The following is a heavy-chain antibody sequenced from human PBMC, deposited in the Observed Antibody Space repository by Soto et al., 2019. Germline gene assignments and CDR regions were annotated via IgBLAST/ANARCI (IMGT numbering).Heavy chain of an antibody. D-gene: IGHD3-22*01. V-gene: IGHV3-15*07. Sequence: EVQLVESGGGLVKPGGSLRLSCAASGFTFSNAWMNWVRQAPGKGLEWVGRIXSKTDGGTTDYAAPVKGRFTISRDDSKNTLYLQMNSLKTEDTAVYYCTTAYNYDSSGYYLPTLDYWGQGTLVTVSS. CDR1: GFTFSNAW. CDR3: TTAYNYDSSGYYLPTLDY. CDR2: IXSKTDGGTT. J-gene: IGHJ4*02.